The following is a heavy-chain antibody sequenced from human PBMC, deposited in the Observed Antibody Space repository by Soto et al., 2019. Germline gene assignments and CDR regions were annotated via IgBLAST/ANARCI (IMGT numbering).Heavy chain of an antibody. V-gene: IGHV1-69*13. D-gene: IGHD3-22*01. CDR1: GCTFSSYA. CDR2: IIPIFGTA. J-gene: IGHJ4*02. Sequence: SVKVSCKASGCTFSSYAISWVRQAPGQGLEWMGGIIPIFGTANYAQKFQGRVTITADESTSTAYMELSSLRSEDTAVYYCARDRGYYDSSGYHDKNNLDYWGEGTLVPVXS. CDR3: ARDRGYYDSSGYHDKNNLDY.